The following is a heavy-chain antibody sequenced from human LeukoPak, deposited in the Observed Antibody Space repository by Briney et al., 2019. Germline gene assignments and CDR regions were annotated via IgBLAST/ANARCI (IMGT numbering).Heavy chain of an antibody. J-gene: IGHJ4*02. CDR2: IIPIFGTA. Sequence: SVKVSCKASGGTFSSYAISWVRPAPGQGLEWMGRIIPIFGTANYAQKFQGRVTITTDESTSTAYMELSSLRSEDTAVYYCAQIESGYVGYWVQGTLVTVSS. CDR3: AQIESGYVGY. CDR1: GGTFSSYA. V-gene: IGHV1-69*05. D-gene: IGHD5-12*01.